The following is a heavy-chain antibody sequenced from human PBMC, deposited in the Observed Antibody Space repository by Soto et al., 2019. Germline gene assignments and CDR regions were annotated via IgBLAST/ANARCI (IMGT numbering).Heavy chain of an antibody. CDR3: ARDHGLSRFGELSDYYYGMDV. CDR1: GYTFISYY. Sequence: ASVKVSCKASGYTFISYYMHWVRQAPGQGLEWMGIINPSGGSTSYAQKFQGRVTMTRDTSTSTVYMELSSLRSEDTAVYYCARDHGLSRFGELSDYYYGMDVWGQGTTVTVSS. CDR2: INPSGGST. J-gene: IGHJ6*02. V-gene: IGHV1-46*01. D-gene: IGHD3-10*01.